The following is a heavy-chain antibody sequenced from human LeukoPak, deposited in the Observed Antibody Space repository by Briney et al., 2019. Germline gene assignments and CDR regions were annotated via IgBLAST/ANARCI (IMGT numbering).Heavy chain of an antibody. D-gene: IGHD3-3*01. CDR3: ARDRGSGYYYAFDY. V-gene: IGHV3-33*01. J-gene: IGHJ4*02. CDR2: IWYDGSNK. CDR1: GFTFSSYG. Sequence: PGRSLRLSCAASGFTFSSYGMHWVRQAPGKGLEWVAVIWYDGSNKYYADSVKGRFTISRDNSKNTLYLQMSSLRAEDTAVYYGARDRGSGYYYAFDYWGQGTLVTVSS.